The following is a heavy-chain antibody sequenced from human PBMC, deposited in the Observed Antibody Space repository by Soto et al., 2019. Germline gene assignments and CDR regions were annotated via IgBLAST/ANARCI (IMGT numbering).Heavy chain of an antibody. V-gene: IGHV1-69*01. D-gene: IGHD6-13*01. CDR1: GGTFSSYA. CDR2: IIPIFGTA. J-gene: IGHJ4*02. CDR3: ARAPLYSSSWGDAVDY. Sequence: QVQLVQSGAEVKKPGSSVKVSCKASGGTFSSYAISWVRQAPRQGLEWMGGIIPIFGTANYAQKFQGRVTITADESTSTAYMELSSLRSEDTAVYYCARAPLYSSSWGDAVDYWGQGTLVTVSS.